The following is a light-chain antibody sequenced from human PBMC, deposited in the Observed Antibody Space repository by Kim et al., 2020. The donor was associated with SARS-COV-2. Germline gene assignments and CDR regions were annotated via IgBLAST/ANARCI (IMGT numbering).Light chain of an antibody. CDR1: SSDVGGYNL. Sequence: QSALTQPASVSGSPGQSITISCTGTSSDVGGYNLVSWFQQHPGKVPQLMIYEVSKRPSGVSNRFSGSKSGNTASLTISGLQAEDEADYYCCSYAGSSTDVFGTGTKVTVL. V-gene: IGLV2-23*02. CDR3: CSYAGSSTDV. J-gene: IGLJ1*01. CDR2: EVS.